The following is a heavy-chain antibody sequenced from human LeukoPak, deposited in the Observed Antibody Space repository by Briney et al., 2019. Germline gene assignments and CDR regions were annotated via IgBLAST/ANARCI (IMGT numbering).Heavy chain of an antibody. CDR3: ARQGQISAFDI. CDR1: GGSISSYY. V-gene: IGHV4-4*07. J-gene: IGHJ4*02. Sequence: PSETLSLTRIVSGGSISSYYWSWIRQPAGKGLEWIGRIYTSGSTNYNPSLKSRVTMSVDTSKNQFSLKMTSVTAADTAVYYCARQGQISAFDIWGQGNLVIVSS. CDR2: IYTSGST. D-gene: IGHD3-16*02.